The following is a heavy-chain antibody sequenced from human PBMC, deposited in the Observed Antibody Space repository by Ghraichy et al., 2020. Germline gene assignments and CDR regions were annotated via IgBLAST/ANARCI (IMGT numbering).Heavy chain of an antibody. CDR1: GYTFTSYD. Sequence: ASVKVSCKASGYTFTSYDINWVRQATGQGLEWMGWMNPNSGNTGYAQKFQGRVTMTRNTSISTAYMELSSLRSEDTAVYYCASRDPDGSSSWYFRIDPYYYGMDVWGQGTTVTVSS. D-gene: IGHD6-13*01. J-gene: IGHJ6*02. CDR2: MNPNSGNT. V-gene: IGHV1-8*01. CDR3: ASRDPDGSSSWYFRIDPYYYGMDV.